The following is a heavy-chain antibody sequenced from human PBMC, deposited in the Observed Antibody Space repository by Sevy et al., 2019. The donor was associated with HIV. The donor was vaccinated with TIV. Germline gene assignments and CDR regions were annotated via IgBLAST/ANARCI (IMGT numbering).Heavy chain of an antibody. CDR2: ISSSGSTI. CDR3: ARDGASVVGGVIITVYAFDI. V-gene: IGHV3-11*04. J-gene: IGHJ3*02. CDR1: GFTFSDYY. Sequence: GGSLRLSCAASGFTFSDYYMSWIRQAPGKGLEWVSYISSSGSTIYYADSVKGRFTISRDNAKNSLYLQMNSLRAEATDVYYCARDGASVVGGVIITVYAFDIWGQGTMVTVSS. D-gene: IGHD3-10*01.